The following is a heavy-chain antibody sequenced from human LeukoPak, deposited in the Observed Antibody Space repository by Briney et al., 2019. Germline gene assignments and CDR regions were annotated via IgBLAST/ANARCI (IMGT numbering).Heavy chain of an antibody. V-gene: IGHV4-39*01. D-gene: IGHD3-10*01. CDR1: GGSISISHYF. CDR2: FYYSETI. Sequence: SETLSLTCTVSGGSISISHYFWGRIRQPRGKGRDWHGTFYYSETIYYNSSLESRVTISEYTSKNQFSLTLRSVTAADTAVYYCARQISDYYYYYIDVWGKGTTVTISS. J-gene: IGHJ6*03. CDR3: ARQISDYYYYYIDV.